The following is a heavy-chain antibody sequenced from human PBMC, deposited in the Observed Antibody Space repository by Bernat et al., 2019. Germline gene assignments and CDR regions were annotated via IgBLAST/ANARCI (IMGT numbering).Heavy chain of an antibody. CDR1: GFTFSSYA. CDR3: ARVMYGSGSYWFDP. D-gene: IGHD3-10*01. J-gene: IGHJ5*02. V-gene: IGHV3-30-3*01. CDR2: ISYDGSNK. Sequence: VQLVESGGGVVQPGRSLRLSCAASGFTFSSYAMHWVRQAPGKGLEWVAVISYDGSNKYYADSVKGRFTISRDNSKNTLYLQMNSLRAEDTAVYYCARVMYGSGSYWFDPWGQGTLVTVSS.